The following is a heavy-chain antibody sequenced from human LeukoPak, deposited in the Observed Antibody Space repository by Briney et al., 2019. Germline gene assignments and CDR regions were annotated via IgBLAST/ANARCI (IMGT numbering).Heavy chain of an antibody. CDR2: INPNSCCT. Sequence: GAPVKVSYKPSLSRDNDYRLLWHGGSPGQGLEWMGWINPNSCCTNYAQKFQGRVTMTRDTSISTAYTELSRLTSDDIDEYECARLFHAGTTAVALAVGGQGTMVTVSS. V-gene: IGHV1-2*02. D-gene: IGHD1-1*01. J-gene: IGHJ3*01. CDR3: ARLFHAGTTAVALAV. CDR1: LSRDNDYR.